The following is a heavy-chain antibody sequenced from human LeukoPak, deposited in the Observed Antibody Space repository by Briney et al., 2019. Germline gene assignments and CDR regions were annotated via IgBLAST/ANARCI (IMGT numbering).Heavy chain of an antibody. V-gene: IGHV3-48*04. Sequence: GGSLRLSCAASGFTFSSYIMNWVRQAPGKGLEWISYISSSGSNIYYTDSVKGRFTISRDNAKNSLYLQVNSLRAEDTAVYYCARGRGSYFDFWGQGTLVTVSS. CDR2: ISSSGSNI. D-gene: IGHD3-10*01. J-gene: IGHJ4*02. CDR1: GFTFSSYI. CDR3: ARGRGSYFDF.